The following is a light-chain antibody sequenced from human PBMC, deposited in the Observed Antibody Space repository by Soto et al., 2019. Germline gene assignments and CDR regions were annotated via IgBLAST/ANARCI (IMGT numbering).Light chain of an antibody. CDR2: EVN. CDR1: RSDVGSYNL. J-gene: IGLJ1*01. Sequence: QSVLTQPASVSGSPGQSITISCTGTRSDVGSYNLVSWFQHHPGKAPKLLIYEVNRRPSGISNRFSGSKSGSTASLTVSGLQAEDEADYYCCSYVDSSSSYVFGSGTKVTVL. CDR3: CSYVDSSSSYV. V-gene: IGLV2-23*02.